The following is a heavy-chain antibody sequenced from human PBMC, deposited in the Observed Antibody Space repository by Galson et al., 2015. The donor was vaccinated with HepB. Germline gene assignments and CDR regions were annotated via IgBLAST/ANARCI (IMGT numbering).Heavy chain of an antibody. V-gene: IGHV3-21*01. CDR2: ISSSSSYI. D-gene: IGHD6-19*01. Sequence: SLRLSCAASGFTFSSYSMNWVRQAPGKGLEWVSSISSSSSYIYYADSVKGRFTISRDNAKNSLYLQMNSLRAEDTAVYYCARVYAVGGVSYYYGMDVWGQGTTVTVSS. CDR1: GFTFSSYS. J-gene: IGHJ6*02. CDR3: ARVYAVGGVSYYYGMDV.